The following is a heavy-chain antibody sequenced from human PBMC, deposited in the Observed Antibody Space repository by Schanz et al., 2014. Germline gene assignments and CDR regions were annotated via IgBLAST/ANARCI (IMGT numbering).Heavy chain of an antibody. CDR2: ISGSGAST. Sequence: EVQLLESGGGLVQPGGSLRLSCATSGFSFSSYAINWVRQAPGKGLEWVSGISGSGASTYYADSVKGRFTMSRDNAKNSVFLQMNSLRAEDTAVYYCARELPGVVAFDFWGQGTMVTVSS. J-gene: IGHJ3*01. CDR1: GFSFSSYA. D-gene: IGHD7-27*01. CDR3: ARELPGVVAFDF. V-gene: IGHV3-23*01.